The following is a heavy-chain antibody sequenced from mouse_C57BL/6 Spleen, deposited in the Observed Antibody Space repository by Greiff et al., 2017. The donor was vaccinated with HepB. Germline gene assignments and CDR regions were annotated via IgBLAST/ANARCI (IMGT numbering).Heavy chain of an antibody. CDR1: GYAFSSSW. V-gene: IGHV1-82*01. CDR3: AREGDY. Sequence: QVQQSGPELVKPGASVKISCKASGYAFSSSWMNWVKQRPGKGLEWIGRIYPGDGDTNYNGKFKGKATLTADKSSSTAYMQLSSLTSEDSAVYFCAREGDYWGQGTSVTVSS. CDR2: IYPGDGDT. J-gene: IGHJ4*01.